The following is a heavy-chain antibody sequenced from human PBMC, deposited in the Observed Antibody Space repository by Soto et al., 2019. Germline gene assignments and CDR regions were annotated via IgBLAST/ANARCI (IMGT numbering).Heavy chain of an antibody. CDR1: GFTFSSYA. CDR3: AKEDSSGLSGY. CDR2: ISYDGSNK. J-gene: IGHJ4*02. V-gene: IGHV3-30*18. Sequence: GFTFSSYAMHWVRQAPGKGLECVVVISYDGSNKYYADSVKGRFTISRDNSKNTLYLQMNSLRVEDTAVYYCAKEDSSGLSGYWGQGSLVTVSS. D-gene: IGHD6-19*01.